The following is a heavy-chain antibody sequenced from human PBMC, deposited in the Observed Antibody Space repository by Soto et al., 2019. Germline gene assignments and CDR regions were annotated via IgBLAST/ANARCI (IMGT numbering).Heavy chain of an antibody. Sequence: VGSLRLSCASSVFTFSSYAMHCVRQSPGKGLEWVAVISYDGSNKYYADSVKGRFTISRDNSKNTLYLQMNSLRAEDTAVYYCASPYSEYDFWSSFEYWGQGTLVTVSS. D-gene: IGHD3-3*01. V-gene: IGHV3-30-3*01. J-gene: IGHJ4*02. CDR2: ISYDGSNK. CDR1: VFTFSSYA. CDR3: ASPYSEYDFWSSFEY.